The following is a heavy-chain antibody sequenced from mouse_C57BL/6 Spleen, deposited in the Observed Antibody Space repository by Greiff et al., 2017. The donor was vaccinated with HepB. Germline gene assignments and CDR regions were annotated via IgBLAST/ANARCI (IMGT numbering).Heavy chain of an antibody. Sequence: VQLQQPGAELVKPGASVKLSCKASGYTFTSYWMQWVKQRPGQGLEWIGEIDPSDSYTNYNQKFKGKATLTVDTSSSTAYMQLSGLTSEDSAVYYCARAGTNYWGQGTTLTVSS. CDR3: ARAGTNY. CDR1: GYTFTSYW. CDR2: IDPSDSYT. J-gene: IGHJ2*01. D-gene: IGHD3-3*01. V-gene: IGHV1-50*01.